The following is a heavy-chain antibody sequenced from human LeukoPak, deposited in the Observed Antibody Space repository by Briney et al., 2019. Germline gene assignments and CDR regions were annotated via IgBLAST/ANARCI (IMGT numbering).Heavy chain of an antibody. V-gene: IGHV3-21*01. CDR2: ISSSSTYI. CDR1: GFTFSSYN. J-gene: IGHJ4*02. D-gene: IGHD6-13*01. Sequence: GGSLRLSCAASGFTFSSYNMNWVRQAPGKGLEWVSSISSSSTYIYYADSVRGRFTISRDNAKNSLYLQMNSLRAEDTAVYYCVKSYSSSWYPFDYWGQGTLVTVPS. CDR3: VKSYSSSWYPFDY.